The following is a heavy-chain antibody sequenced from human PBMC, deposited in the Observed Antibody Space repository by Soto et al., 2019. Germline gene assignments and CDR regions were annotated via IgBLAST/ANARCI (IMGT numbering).Heavy chain of an antibody. Sequence: QVQLVQSGAEVKKPGSSVKVSCKASGGTFSSYAISWVRQAPGQGLEWMGGIIPIFGTANYAQKFQRRVTATARESASTAYSVLSSLRSEDTAVYYCARGRVWANLEWVYNYYYYCGMDVWGQGTTVTVSS. J-gene: IGHJ6*02. D-gene: IGHD3-3*01. CDR2: IIPIFGTA. V-gene: IGHV1-69*01. CDR3: ARGRVWANLEWVYNYYYYCGMDV. CDR1: GGTFSSYA.